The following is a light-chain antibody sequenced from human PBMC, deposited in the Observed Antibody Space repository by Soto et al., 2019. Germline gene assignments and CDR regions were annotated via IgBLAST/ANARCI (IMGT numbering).Light chain of an antibody. CDR2: GVS. CDR1: SSDVGGYNY. V-gene: IGLV2-8*01. Sequence: QSALTQPPSASGSPGQSVTISCTGTSSDVGGYNYVSWYQQHPGKAPKLMIYGVSKRPSGVPDRFSGSKSGNTASLTVSGLQAEDEADYYCSSYAGSNNVFGTVTKVTVL. J-gene: IGLJ1*01. CDR3: SSYAGSNNV.